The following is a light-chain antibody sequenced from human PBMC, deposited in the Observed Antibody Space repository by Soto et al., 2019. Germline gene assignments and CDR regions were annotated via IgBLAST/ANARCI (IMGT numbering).Light chain of an antibody. J-gene: IGKJ4*01. Sequence: EIVLTQSPVTLSLSPGERATLSCRASQSINNYLAWYQQKPGQPPRLLIYDASNSATAIPVRFSGSGSGTDFTLTISSLEPQDSAVYYCQYRGIWPPGATFGGETKVELK. V-gene: IGKV3-11*01. CDR2: DAS. CDR3: QYRGIWPPGAT. CDR1: QSINNY.